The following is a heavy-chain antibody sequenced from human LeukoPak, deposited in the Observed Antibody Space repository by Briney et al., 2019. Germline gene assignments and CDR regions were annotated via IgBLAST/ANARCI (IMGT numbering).Heavy chain of an antibody. CDR3: ARDKGTIWNSQNDPFDI. J-gene: IGHJ3*02. CDR1: GFTFSSYI. V-gene: IGHV3-30*10. D-gene: IGHD1-7*01. CDR2: ISYDGGNA. Sequence: GGSLRLSCAASGFTFSSYIMHWVRQAPGKGLEGVAVISYDGGNAYYTKSVEGRFTISRDNSENTLFLQMSSLRGEDTAVYYCARDKGTIWNSQNDPFDIWGQGTMVTVSS.